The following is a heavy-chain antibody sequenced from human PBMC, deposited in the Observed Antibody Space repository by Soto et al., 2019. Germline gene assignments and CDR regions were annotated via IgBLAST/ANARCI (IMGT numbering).Heavy chain of an antibody. CDR2: ISYDGSNK. Sequence: QVQLVESGGGVVQPGRSLRLSCAASGFTFSSYAMHWVRQAPGKGLEWVAVISYDGSNKYYADSVKGRFTISRDNSKNTLYLQMNSLRAEDTAVYYCARDFGELRAFDIWGQGTMVTVSS. CDR3: ARDFGELRAFDI. D-gene: IGHD1-26*01. J-gene: IGHJ3*02. V-gene: IGHV3-30-3*01. CDR1: GFTFSSYA.